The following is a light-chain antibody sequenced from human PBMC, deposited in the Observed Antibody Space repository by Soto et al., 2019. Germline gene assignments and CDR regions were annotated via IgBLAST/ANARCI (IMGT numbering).Light chain of an antibody. V-gene: IGKV3-20*01. Sequence: EIVLTQSPGTLSLSPGERATLSCRASQSVSDSYLAWYQQKPGQAPRLLIYASSRATGIPDRFSGSGSGTVFTLSISRLEPEAFAVYYCPHYGTSGLFGRGTKVDIK. J-gene: IGKJ3*01. CDR1: QSVSDSY. CDR2: AS. CDR3: PHYGTSGL.